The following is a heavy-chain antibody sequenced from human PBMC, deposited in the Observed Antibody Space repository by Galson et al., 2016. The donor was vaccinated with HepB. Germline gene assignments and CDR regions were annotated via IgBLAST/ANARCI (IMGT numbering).Heavy chain of an antibody. D-gene: IGHD3-16*01. CDR1: GFTFSDHY. V-gene: IGHV3-15*01. Sequence: SLRLSCATSGFTFSDHYIDWVRQAPGKGLEWLARIKSKSKGGTADYAVPLKGRFTISRDDSKDTVYLQMNSLKTEDTATYYCSTWGFTLGIDHWGRGIQVTVSS. J-gene: IGHJ4*02. CDR2: IKSKSKGGTA. CDR3: STWGFTLGIDH.